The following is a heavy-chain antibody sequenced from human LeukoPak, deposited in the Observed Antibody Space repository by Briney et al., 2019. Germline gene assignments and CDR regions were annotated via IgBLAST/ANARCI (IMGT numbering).Heavy chain of an antibody. J-gene: IGHJ5*02. CDR2: INPNSGGT. D-gene: IGHD1-1*01. CDR3: ARGIDDGRGKWFDP. Sequence: ASVKVSCKASGYTFTGYYIHWVRQAPGQGLEWMGWINPNSGGTNYAQNFQDRVTMTRDTSISTVYMELSRLRSDDTAVYYCARGIDDGRGKWFDPWGQGTLVTVSS. CDR1: GYTFTGYY. V-gene: IGHV1-2*02.